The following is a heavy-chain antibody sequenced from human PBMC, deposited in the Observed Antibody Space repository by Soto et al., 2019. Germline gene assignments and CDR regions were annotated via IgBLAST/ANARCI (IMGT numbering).Heavy chain of an antibody. CDR2: INHSGST. V-gene: IGHV4-34*01. J-gene: IGHJ4*02. CDR3: ARGGYNYVWGSYRSRFDY. D-gene: IGHD3-16*02. Sequence: QVQLQQWGAGLLKPSETLSLTCAVYGGSFSGYYWSWIRQPPGKGLEWIGEINHSGSTNYKPSLKSRVTISVDTSKNQCSLKLSSVTAADTAVYYCARGGYNYVWGSYRSRFDYWGQGTLVTVSS. CDR1: GGSFSGYY.